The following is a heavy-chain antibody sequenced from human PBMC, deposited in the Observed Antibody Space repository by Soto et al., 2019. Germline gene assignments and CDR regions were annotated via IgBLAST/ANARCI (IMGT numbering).Heavy chain of an antibody. D-gene: IGHD2-8*01. CDR2: ISCNSGII. CDR3: AKNPIRYCNNDCYSAIYYFDF. V-gene: IGHV3-9*01. Sequence: PGGSLRLSCAVSGFRFDGYAMQWVRQAPGKGLEWVSGISCNSGIIGYADSVKVRFTISRDNAENSLYLQMNSLRAEDTAVFYCAKNPIRYCNNDCYSAIYYFDFWGQGILVTVSS. J-gene: IGHJ4*02. CDR1: GFRFDGYA.